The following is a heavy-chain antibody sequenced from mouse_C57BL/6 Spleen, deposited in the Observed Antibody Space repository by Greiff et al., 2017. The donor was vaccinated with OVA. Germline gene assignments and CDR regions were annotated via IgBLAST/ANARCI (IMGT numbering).Heavy chain of an antibody. J-gene: IGHJ4*01. CDR3: ARSRSNGAMDY. D-gene: IGHD2-5*01. CDR1: GYTFTSYW. Sequence: QVQLQQPGAELVKPGASVKLSCKASGYTFTSYWMHWVKQRPGQGLEWIGMIHPNSGSTNYNEKFKSKATLTVDKSSSTAYMQLSSLTSEDSAVYYCARSRSNGAMDYWGQGTSVTVSS. V-gene: IGHV1-64*01. CDR2: IHPNSGST.